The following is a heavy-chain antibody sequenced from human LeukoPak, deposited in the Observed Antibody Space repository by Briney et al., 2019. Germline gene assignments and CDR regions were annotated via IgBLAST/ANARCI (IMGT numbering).Heavy chain of an antibody. Sequence: ASVKVSCKASGYIFTGYYIHWVRQAPGQGLEWMAWINPNSGGKKYAQNFQGRVTMTTDTSISAVYMELSRLTSDDTAVYYCARRGSYFDSWGQGALVTVSS. CDR1: GYIFTGYY. J-gene: IGHJ4*02. CDR2: INPNSGGK. CDR3: ARRGSYFDS. D-gene: IGHD3-10*01. V-gene: IGHV1-2*02.